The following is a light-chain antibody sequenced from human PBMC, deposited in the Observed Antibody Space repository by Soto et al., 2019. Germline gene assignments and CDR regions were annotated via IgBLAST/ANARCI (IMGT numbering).Light chain of an antibody. V-gene: IGKV1-16*02. Sequence: DIQMTQSPSSLSASVGDRVTITCRASQGIGNYLAWFQQKQGKAPKSLTYAASSLQSGVRSKFSGSGSGTDFTLTISSLQPEDFATYYCQQYNSYPFTFGPGTKVAIK. J-gene: IGKJ3*01. CDR2: AAS. CDR3: QQYNSYPFT. CDR1: QGIGNY.